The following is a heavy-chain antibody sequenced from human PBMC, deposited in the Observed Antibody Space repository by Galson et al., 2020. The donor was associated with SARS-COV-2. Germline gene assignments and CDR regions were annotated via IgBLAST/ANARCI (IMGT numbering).Heavy chain of an antibody. CDR3: ARSSYRLRGNSVLYYYYYGMDV. V-gene: IGHV3-13*01. D-gene: IGHD3-16*02. CDR2: IGTAGDT. CDR1: GFTFSSYD. Sequence: GGSLRLSCAASGFTFSSYDMHWVRQATGKGLEWVSAIGTAGDTYYPGSVKGRFTISRENAKNSLYLQMNSLRAGDTAVYYCARSSYRLRGNSVLYYYYYGMDVWGQGTTVTVSS. J-gene: IGHJ6*02.